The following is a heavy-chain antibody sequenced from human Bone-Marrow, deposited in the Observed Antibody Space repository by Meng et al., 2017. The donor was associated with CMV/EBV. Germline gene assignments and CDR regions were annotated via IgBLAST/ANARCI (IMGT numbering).Heavy chain of an antibody. D-gene: IGHD1/OR15-1a*01. CDR3: AAYNQNNICFDY. CDR2: INPNSGGT. CDR1: GYIFTGYY. Sequence: ASVKVSCKASGYIFTGYYLHWVLQVPGQGLEWMGWINPNSGGTNYAQKFQGRVTMTSDPSISTSYMELDRLRSDDTAVYYCAAYNQNNICFDYWGQGTLVTVSS. V-gene: IGHV1-2*02. J-gene: IGHJ4*02.